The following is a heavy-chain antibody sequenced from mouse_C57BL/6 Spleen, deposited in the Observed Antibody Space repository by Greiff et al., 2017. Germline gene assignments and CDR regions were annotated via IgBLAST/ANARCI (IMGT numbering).Heavy chain of an antibody. J-gene: IGHJ4*01. CDR3: AKTGRDYYAMDY. Sequence: QVQLQQSGPELVKPGASVKISCKASGYAFSSSWMNWVKQRPGKGLEWIGRFYPGDGDTNYNGKFKGKATLTADKSSSTAYMQLSSLTSEDSAVYFCAKTGRDYYAMDYWGQGTSVTVSS. V-gene: IGHV1-82*01. D-gene: IGHD4-1*01. CDR2: FYPGDGDT. CDR1: GYAFSSSW.